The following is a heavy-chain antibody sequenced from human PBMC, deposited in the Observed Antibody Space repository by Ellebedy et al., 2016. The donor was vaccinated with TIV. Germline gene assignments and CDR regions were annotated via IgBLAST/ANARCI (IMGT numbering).Heavy chain of an antibody. D-gene: IGHD2-15*01. CDR3: ARRGYCSGGSCSIHYHYYSMDV. CDR2: ISNSGDTI. V-gene: IGHV3-11*01. Sequence: PGGSLRLSCAASGFTFSDYYMTWIRQAPGKGLEWVSYISNSGDTIYYADSVKGRFTISRDNAKNSLYLQMNSLRAEETAVYYCARRGYCSGGSCSIHYHYYSMDVWGQGTTVTVSS. J-gene: IGHJ6*02. CDR1: GFTFSDYY.